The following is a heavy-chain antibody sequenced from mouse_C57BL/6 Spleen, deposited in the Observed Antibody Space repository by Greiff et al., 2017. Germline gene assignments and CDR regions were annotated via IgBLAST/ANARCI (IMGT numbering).Heavy chain of an antibody. J-gene: IGHJ2*01. CDR2: ISDGGSYT. D-gene: IGHD4-1*01. Sequence: EVQRVESGGGLVKPGGSLKLSCAASGFTFSSYAMSWVRQTPDKRLEWVATISDGGSYTYYPDNVKGRFTFSRDNAKNMLYLQMSHLKSEDTAMYYCARGDWGRFDYWGQGTTLTVSS. CDR1: GFTFSSYA. CDR3: ARGDWGRFDY. V-gene: IGHV5-4*01.